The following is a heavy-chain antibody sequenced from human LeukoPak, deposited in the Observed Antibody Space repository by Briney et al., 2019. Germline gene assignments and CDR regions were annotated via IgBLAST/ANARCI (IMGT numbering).Heavy chain of an antibody. Sequence: PSQTLSLTCTVSGGPISSGNYYWSWVRQDPGKGLEWIGYIHHSGTSYYNPSLKSRLSMSVDTSKNQFSLRLSSVTAADTAMYYCARHKVGIIHYWGQGTLVTVSS. D-gene: IGHD2-21*01. CDR2: IHHSGTS. V-gene: IGHV4-31*03. CDR3: ARHKVGIIHY. J-gene: IGHJ4*02. CDR1: GGPISSGNYY.